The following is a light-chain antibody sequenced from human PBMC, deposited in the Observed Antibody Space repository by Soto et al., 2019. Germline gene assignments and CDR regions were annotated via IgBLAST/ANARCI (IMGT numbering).Light chain of an antibody. V-gene: IGLV3-9*01. J-gene: IGLJ2*01. Sequence: SSELTQPLSVSVALGQTARITCGGNNIGSKNVHWYQQKPGQAPVLVIYRDSNRPSGIPERFSGSNSGNTATLTISRAQGGGGAEFYRQVWENSPARVFGGGTKLTVL. CDR2: RDS. CDR3: QVWENSPARV. CDR1: NIGSKN.